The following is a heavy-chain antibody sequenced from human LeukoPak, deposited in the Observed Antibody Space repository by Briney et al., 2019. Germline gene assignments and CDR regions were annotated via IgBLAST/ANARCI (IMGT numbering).Heavy chain of an antibody. CDR3: TREDYSSGASFDY. J-gene: IGHJ4*02. CDR1: GFTFSNYW. CDR2: IHGDGSIT. D-gene: IGHD6-19*01. V-gene: IGHV3-74*01. Sequence: PGGSLRLSCAASGFTFSNYWMHWVRHAPGKGLVWVSRIHGDGSITTYADSVKGRFTISRDNAKNTLFLQMSSLRAEDTAVYYCTREDYSSGASFDYWGQGTLVTVSS.